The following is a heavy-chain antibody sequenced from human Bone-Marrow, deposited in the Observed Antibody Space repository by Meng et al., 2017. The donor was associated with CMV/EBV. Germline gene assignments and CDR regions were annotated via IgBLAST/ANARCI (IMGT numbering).Heavy chain of an antibody. Sequence: GGSLRLSWAAPRFIFSTAWKSWVRQAPGKGLEWFGRIKIKTDGGTTDYAAPVQGRFTISRDDSKNTLYLQMNSLKTEDPAVYYCTTPGATTDYWGQGTLVTVS. V-gene: IGHV3-15*01. CDR1: RFIFSTAW. J-gene: IGHJ4*02. D-gene: IGHD1-26*01. CDR3: TTPGATTDY. CDR2: IKIKTDGGTT.